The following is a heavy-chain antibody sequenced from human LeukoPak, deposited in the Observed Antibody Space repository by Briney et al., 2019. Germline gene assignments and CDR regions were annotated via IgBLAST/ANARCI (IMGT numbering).Heavy chain of an antibody. Sequence: ASVKVSCKASGYTFTSYGISWVRQAPGQGLEWMGWNSAYNGNTNYAQKLQGRVTMTTDTSTSTAYMELRSLRSDDTAVYYCARVGYYDILTGYYGGGYYYYYMDVWGKGTTVTVSS. CDR2: NSAYNGNT. J-gene: IGHJ6*03. D-gene: IGHD3-9*01. CDR1: GYTFTSYG. CDR3: ARVGYYDILTGYYGGGYYYYYMDV. V-gene: IGHV1-18*01.